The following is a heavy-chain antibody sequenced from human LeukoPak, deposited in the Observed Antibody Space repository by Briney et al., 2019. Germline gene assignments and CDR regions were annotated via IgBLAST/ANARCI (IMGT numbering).Heavy chain of an antibody. Sequence: ESGGSLRLSCAASGFTFSSYEMNWVRQAPGKGLEWVSYIGSSGSTIYYADSVRGRFTISRDNAKNSLYLQMNSLRAEDTAVYYCARQYYYDSSGYYDAYFQHWGQGTLVTVSS. J-gene: IGHJ1*01. V-gene: IGHV3-48*03. CDR3: ARQYYYDSSGYYDAYFQH. D-gene: IGHD3-22*01. CDR1: GFTFSSYE. CDR2: IGSSGSTI.